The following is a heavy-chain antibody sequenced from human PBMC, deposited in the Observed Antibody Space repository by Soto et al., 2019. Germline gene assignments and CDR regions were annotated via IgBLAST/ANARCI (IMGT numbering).Heavy chain of an antibody. J-gene: IGHJ6*02. Sequence: QVQLQQWGAGLLKASETLSLTCAVVGDSLRGQSWKWIRQSPGKGLEWLGELDQSGGTHYNPSLKSRAIMSDDTSKNQFSLTLTSVTAADTAVYYCAREDSYGWSGESLDVWGQGTTVTVSS. V-gene: IGHV4-34*01. CDR3: AREDSYGWSGESLDV. CDR1: GDSLRGQS. CDR2: LDQSGGT. D-gene: IGHD6-19*01.